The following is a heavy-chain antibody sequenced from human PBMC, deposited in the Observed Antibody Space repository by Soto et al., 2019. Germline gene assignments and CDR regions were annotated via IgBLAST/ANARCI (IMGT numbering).Heavy chain of an antibody. CDR2: ISGGGDST. Sequence: EVQLLGSGGGLVQPGGSLRLSCAASGFTFSSYAMSWVRQAPGKGLDWVSTISGGGDSTYYADSVKGRFTISRDNSKNTLYLQMNSLRAEDTAVYYCAKWSEGATTEIDYWGQGTLVTVSS. J-gene: IGHJ4*02. V-gene: IGHV3-23*01. D-gene: IGHD1-26*01. CDR1: GFTFSSYA. CDR3: AKWSEGATTEIDY.